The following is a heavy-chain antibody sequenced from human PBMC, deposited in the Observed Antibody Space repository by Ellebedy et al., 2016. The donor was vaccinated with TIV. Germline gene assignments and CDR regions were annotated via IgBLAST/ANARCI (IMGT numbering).Heavy chain of an antibody. J-gene: IGHJ4*02. V-gene: IGHV1-18*01. D-gene: IGHD5-12*01. CDR2: ISAYNGNT. CDR3: TRGSASSGGYDPSSDY. CDR1: GYTFTSYG. Sequence: ASVKVSCXASGYTFTSYGISWVRQAPGQGLEWMGWISAYNGNTNYAQKLQGRVTMTTDTSTSTAYMELRSLRSDDTAVYYCTRGSASSGGYDPSSDYWGQGTLVTVSS.